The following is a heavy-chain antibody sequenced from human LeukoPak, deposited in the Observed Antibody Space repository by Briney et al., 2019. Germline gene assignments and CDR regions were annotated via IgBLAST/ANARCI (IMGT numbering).Heavy chain of an antibody. V-gene: IGHV4-61*02. CDR2: ISSSGST. D-gene: IGHD3-22*01. CDR1: VDFISSGDYY. Sequence: SHTLSLTCTVCVDFISSGDYYWSWIRQPGGKGVEWIGRISSSGSTNYNPSLKSRVTISVDTSKNQFSLKLSSVTAADTAVYFCARGPYSYDSSGAFDIWGQGTMVTVSS. CDR3: ARGPYSYDSSGAFDI. J-gene: IGHJ3*02.